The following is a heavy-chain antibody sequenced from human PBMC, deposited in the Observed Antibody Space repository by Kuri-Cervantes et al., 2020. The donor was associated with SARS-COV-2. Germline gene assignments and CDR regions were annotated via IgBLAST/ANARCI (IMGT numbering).Heavy chain of an antibody. CDR3: AKTDTHFQH. V-gene: IGHV3-48*01. J-gene: IGHJ1*01. CDR2: ISSSSSTI. Sequence: GGSLRLSCAASGFTFSSYSMNWVRQAPGKGLEWVSYISSSSSTIYYADSVKGRFTISRDNSKNTLYLQMNSLRAEDTAVYYCAKTDTHFQHWGQGTLVTVSS. CDR1: GFTFSSYS.